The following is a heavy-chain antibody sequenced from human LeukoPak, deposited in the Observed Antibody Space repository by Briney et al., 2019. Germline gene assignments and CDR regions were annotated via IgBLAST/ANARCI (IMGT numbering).Heavy chain of an antibody. Sequence: SETLSLTCTVSGGSISSGGYYWSWIRQHPGKGLEWIGYIYYSGSTYYNPSLKSRVTISVDTSKNQFSLKLSSVTAADTAVYYCATKVCITARPRPYYYYYMDVWGKGTTVTVSS. J-gene: IGHJ6*03. CDR2: IYYSGST. CDR3: ATKVCITARPRPYYYYYMDV. V-gene: IGHV4-31*03. CDR1: GGSISSGGYY. D-gene: IGHD6-6*01.